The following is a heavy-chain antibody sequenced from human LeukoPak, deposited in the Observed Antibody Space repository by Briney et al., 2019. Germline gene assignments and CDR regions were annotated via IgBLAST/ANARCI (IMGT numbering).Heavy chain of an antibody. J-gene: IGHJ4*02. V-gene: IGHV4-59*12. D-gene: IGHD3-22*01. CDR3: ARSAWYNDYYDSSGYSPHFDY. CDR1: GGSISSYY. Sequence: SETLSLTCTVSGGSISSYYWSWIRQPPGKGLEWIGYIYYSGSTNYNPSLKSRVTISVDTSKNQFSLKLSSVTAADTAVYYCARSAWYNDYYDSSGYSPHFDYWGQGTLVTVSS. CDR2: IYYSGST.